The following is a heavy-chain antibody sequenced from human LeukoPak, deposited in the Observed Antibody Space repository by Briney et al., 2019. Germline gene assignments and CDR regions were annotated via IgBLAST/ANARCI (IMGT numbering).Heavy chain of an antibody. J-gene: IGHJ4*02. CDR1: GYTFTGYY. CDR3: IGYYDSSGYSFDY. Sequence: GASVKVPCKASGYTFTGYYMHWVRQAPGQGLEWMGRINPNSGGTNYAQKFQGRVTMTRDTSISTAYMELSRLRSDDTAVYYCIGYYDSSGYSFDYWGQGTLVTVSS. D-gene: IGHD3-22*01. V-gene: IGHV1-2*06. CDR2: INPNSGGT.